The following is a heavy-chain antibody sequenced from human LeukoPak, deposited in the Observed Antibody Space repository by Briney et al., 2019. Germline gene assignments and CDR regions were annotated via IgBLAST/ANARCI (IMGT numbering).Heavy chain of an antibody. Sequence: GGSLRLSCAASGFTFDDYAMSWVRQAPGKGLEWVSGINWNGGSSGYVDSVKGRFTISRDNAKNSLYLQMNSLRGEDTALYYCARDAHFGGVFDIWGQGTMVTVS. D-gene: IGHD2-21*01. CDR2: INWNGGSS. CDR1: GFTFDDYA. CDR3: ARDAHFGGVFDI. J-gene: IGHJ3*02. V-gene: IGHV3-20*04.